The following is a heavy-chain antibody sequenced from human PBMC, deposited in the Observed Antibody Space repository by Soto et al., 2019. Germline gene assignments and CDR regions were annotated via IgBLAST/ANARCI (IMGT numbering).Heavy chain of an antibody. D-gene: IGHD6-13*01. Sequence: GGSLRLSCAASEFTFSSYAMSWVRQAPGKGLEWVSAISGSGGSTYYADSVKGRFTISRDNSKNTLYLQMNSLRAEDTAVYYCAKDFEQQLVLYYWGQGNLVTVSS. CDR1: EFTFSSYA. V-gene: IGHV3-23*01. J-gene: IGHJ4*02. CDR2: ISGSGGST. CDR3: AKDFEQQLVLYY.